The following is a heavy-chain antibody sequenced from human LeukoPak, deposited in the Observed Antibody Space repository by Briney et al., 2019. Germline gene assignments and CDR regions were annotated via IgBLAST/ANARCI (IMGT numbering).Heavy chain of an antibody. CDR3: ARRQEGYDSSGYQKPRAEYFQH. J-gene: IGHJ1*01. V-gene: IGHV1-8*01. Sequence: ASVKVSCKASGYTFASYDINWVRQATGQGLEWMGWMNPNSGNTGYAQKFQGRVTMTRNTSTSTAYMELSSLRSEDTAVYYCARRQEGYDSSGYQKPRAEYFQHWGQGTLVTVYS. CDR2: MNPNSGNT. CDR1: GYTFASYD. D-gene: IGHD3-22*01.